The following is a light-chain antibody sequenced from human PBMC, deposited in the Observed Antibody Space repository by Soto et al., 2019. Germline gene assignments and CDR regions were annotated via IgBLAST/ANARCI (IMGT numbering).Light chain of an antibody. V-gene: IGKV3-20*01. CDR2: GAS. CDR1: QSVSSSY. CDR3: QQYDSSPKT. J-gene: IGKJ1*01. Sequence: VLSQSPGTLSLSPGESATLSCRASQSVSSSYLAWYQQKPGQAPRLLIYGASSRATGIPDRFSGSGSGTDFTLTISRREPEDFAVYYCQQYDSSPKTFGQGTKVDSK.